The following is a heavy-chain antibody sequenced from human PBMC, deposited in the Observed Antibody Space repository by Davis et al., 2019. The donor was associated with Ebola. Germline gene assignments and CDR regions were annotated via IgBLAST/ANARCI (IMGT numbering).Heavy chain of an antibody. CDR3: ARSSTFGSGWFDY. Sequence: MPSETLSLTCTVSGGSISAYYWSWIRQPPGKALECIGYIYYSGSTNYNPSLKSRVTISVDTSKNQFSLQLNSVTPEDTAVYYCARSSTFGSGWFDYWGQGTLVTVSS. J-gene: IGHJ4*02. V-gene: IGHV4-59*12. CDR1: GGSISAYY. D-gene: IGHD3-16*01. CDR2: IYYSGST.